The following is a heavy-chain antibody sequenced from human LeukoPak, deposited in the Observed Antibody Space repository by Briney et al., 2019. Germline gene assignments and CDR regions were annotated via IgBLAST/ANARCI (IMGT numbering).Heavy chain of an antibody. CDR2: ISSSSSYI. Sequence: PGGSLRLSCAASGFTFSSYSMNWVRQAPGRGLEWVSSISSSSSYIYYADSVKGRFTISRDNAKNSLYLQMNSLRAEDTAVYYCARDGGSYYSYFYYYYMDVWGKGTTVTVSS. D-gene: IGHD1-26*01. CDR3: ARDGGSYYSYFYYYYMDV. CDR1: GFTFSSYS. V-gene: IGHV3-21*01. J-gene: IGHJ6*03.